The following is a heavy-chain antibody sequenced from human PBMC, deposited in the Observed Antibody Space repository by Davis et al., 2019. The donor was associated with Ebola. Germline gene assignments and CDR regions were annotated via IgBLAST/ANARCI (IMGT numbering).Heavy chain of an antibody. V-gene: IGHV3-23*01. D-gene: IGHD3-3*01. CDR1: GFAFSKYD. CDR3: ARLGRFWSGYYTGSHYYYMDV. CDR2: ISGSGGTT. J-gene: IGHJ6*03. Sequence: GESLKISCAASGFAFSKYDMTWVRQAPGKGLEWVSVISGSGGTTYYADSVKGRFTISRDNAKNTLSLQMNSLRAEDTALYYCARLGRFWSGYYTGSHYYYMDVWGKGTTVTVSS.